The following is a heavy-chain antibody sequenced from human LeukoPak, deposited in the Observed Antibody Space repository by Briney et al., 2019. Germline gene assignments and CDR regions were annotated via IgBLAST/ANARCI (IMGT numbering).Heavy chain of an antibody. CDR1: GFTFTDFY. Sequence: GGSLRLSCATSGFTFTDFYMTWFRQAPGRGLEWVSHISGSGIMKFYEDSVEGRFTVSRDNVKKSLHLQMNSLRPEDTAIYYCARCRGSGSYCLDHWGQGTLVTVSS. D-gene: IGHD3-10*01. J-gene: IGHJ4*02. CDR2: ISGSGIMK. CDR3: ARCRGSGSYCLDH. V-gene: IGHV3-11*01.